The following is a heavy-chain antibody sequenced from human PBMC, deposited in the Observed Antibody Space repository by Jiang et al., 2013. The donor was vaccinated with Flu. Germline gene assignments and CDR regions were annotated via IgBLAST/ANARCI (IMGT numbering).Heavy chain of an antibody. CDR2: VTGYTGDT. J-gene: IGHJ4*02. CDR1: GYTFTGYP. CDR3: ARLLVRGIDD. D-gene: IGHD3-10*01. Sequence: SGAEVKEPGASVTISCKASGYTFTGYPMHWLRQAPGQGLEWMGWVTGYTGDTKYSPKFQGRVTFTRDTSANVAYMDLTTLTSEDTAVYYCARLLVRGIDDWGPGTQVIVSS. V-gene: IGHV1-3*01.